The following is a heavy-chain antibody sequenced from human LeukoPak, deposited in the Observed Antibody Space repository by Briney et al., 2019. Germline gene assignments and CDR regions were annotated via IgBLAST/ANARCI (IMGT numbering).Heavy chain of an antibody. CDR3: ARGLRGYSYGYMDY. Sequence: GASVKVSCKASGGTFSSYAISWVRQAPGQGLEWMGRIIPILGIANYAQKFQGRVTITADKSTSTAYMELSSLRYEDTAVYYCARGLRGYSYGYMDYWGQGTLVTVSS. CDR1: GGTFSSYA. CDR2: IIPILGIA. V-gene: IGHV1-69*04. D-gene: IGHD5-18*01. J-gene: IGHJ4*02.